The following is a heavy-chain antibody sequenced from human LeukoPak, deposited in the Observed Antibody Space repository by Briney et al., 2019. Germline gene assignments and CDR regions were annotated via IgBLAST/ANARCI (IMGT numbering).Heavy chain of an antibody. V-gene: IGHV4-39*01. D-gene: IGHD1-26*01. Sequence: PSETLSLTCTVSGGSISGFYWGWIRQPPGKGLEWIGSIYYSGSTHYNPSLKSRVTISVDTSKNQFSLKLSSVTAADTAVYYCARHAYGSYYIDYWGQGTLVTVSS. CDR3: ARHAYGSYYIDY. CDR2: IYYSGST. CDR1: GGSISGFY. J-gene: IGHJ4*02.